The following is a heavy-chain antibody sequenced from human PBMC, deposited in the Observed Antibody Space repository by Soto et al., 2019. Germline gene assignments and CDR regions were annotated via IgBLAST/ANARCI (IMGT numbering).Heavy chain of an antibody. CDR2: IDNYGSEI. Sequence: EGQLVESGGGWVQPGGSLRLSCAASGFSLSSCWMTWVRQAPCKGLECVASIDNYGSEIHYVGSVKGRFTISRDNAKNSVSLQMNSLRAEDSAMYDFATYSGSAVPMDVWGKGTTGTVSA. V-gene: IGHV3-7*01. CDR3: ATYSGSAVPMDV. CDR1: GFSLSSCW. J-gene: IGHJ6*04. D-gene: IGHD6-19*01.